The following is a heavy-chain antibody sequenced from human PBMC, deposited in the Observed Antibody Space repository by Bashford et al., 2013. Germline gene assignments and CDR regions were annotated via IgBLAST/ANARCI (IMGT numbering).Heavy chain of an antibody. D-gene: IGHD5-24*01. Sequence: ASVKVSCKASGYTFTDYYMHWVRQAPGQGLEWMGWINPHSGGTKYAQKFQGRVTMTRDTSISTAYMELHRLRSDDTAVYYCARRSVEMATILSLFFDYWGQGTQVTVSS. J-gene: IGHJ4*01. CDR2: INPHSGGT. CDR1: GYTFTDYY. V-gene: IGHV1-2*02. CDR3: ARRSVEMATILSLFFDY.